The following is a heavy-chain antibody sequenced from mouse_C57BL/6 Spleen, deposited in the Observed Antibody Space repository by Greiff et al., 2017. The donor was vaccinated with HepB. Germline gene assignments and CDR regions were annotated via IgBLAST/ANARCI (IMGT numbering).Heavy chain of an antibody. CDR2: INYDGSST. CDR3: ARAYYGLGDAMDY. J-gene: IGHJ4*01. CDR1: GFTFSDYY. V-gene: IGHV5-16*01. D-gene: IGHD2-9*01. Sequence: EVKLMESEGGLVQPGSSMKLSCTASGFTFSDYYMAWVRQVPEKGLEWVANINYDGSSTYYLDSLKSRFIISRDNAKNILYLQMSSLKSEDTATYYCARAYYGLGDAMDYWGQGTSVTVSS.